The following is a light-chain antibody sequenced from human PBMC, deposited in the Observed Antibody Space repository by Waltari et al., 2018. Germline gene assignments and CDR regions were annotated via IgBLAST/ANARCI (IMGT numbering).Light chain of an antibody. CDR1: QDINTY. CDR2: TSS. Sequence: QLTQSPSSLSASVGDRVTITCRASQDINTYLAWYQLKPGKAPKLLISTSSTLQTGVPSRFSGSGSGPDFTLTITSLLPEDLATYYCQQLNTYPYTFGQGTKLEIK. V-gene: IGKV1-9*01. CDR3: QQLNTYPYT. J-gene: IGKJ2*01.